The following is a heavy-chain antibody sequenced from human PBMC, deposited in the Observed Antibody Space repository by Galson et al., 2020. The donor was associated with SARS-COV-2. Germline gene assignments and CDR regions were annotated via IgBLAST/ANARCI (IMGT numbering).Heavy chain of an antibody. CDR3: ARGGVDSSSWYGVGWFDP. V-gene: IGHV3-33*01. D-gene: IGHD6-13*01. Sequence: GGSLRLSCAASGFTFSSYGMNWVRQAPVKGLEWVAVIWYDGSNKYYADSVKGRFTISRDNSKNTLYLQMNSLRAEDTAVYYCARGGVDSSSWYGVGWFDPWGQGTLVTVSS. CDR2: IWYDGSNK. CDR1: GFTFSSYG. J-gene: IGHJ5*02.